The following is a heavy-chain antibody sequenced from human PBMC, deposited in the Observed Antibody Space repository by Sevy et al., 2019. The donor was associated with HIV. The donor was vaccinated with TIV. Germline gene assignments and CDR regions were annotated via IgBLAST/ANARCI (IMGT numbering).Heavy chain of an antibody. CDR1: GLNFNDDW. V-gene: IGHV3-15*01. CDR2: IQSVSDGGAT. D-gene: IGHD3-10*01. Sequence: EGSLRLSCAVSGLNFNDDWMNWVRQAPRKGLEWLGRIQSVSDGGATEYSAAVKGRFIISRDDSKNTVSLQMDSLKTDATAVYYSTTGTFVGITWGQGTQVTVSS. J-gene: IGHJ4*02. CDR3: TTGTFVGIT.